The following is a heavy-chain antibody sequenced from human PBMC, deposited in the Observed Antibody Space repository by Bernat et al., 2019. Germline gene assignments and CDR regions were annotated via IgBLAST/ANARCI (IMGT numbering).Heavy chain of an antibody. J-gene: IGHJ6*02. CDR3: VREWSRFDMDV. CDR1: GFTFGIYW. Sequence: EVPLVESVGGLVQPGGSLRVSCAASGFTFGIYWMHWVRQAPGRGLVWVSRISGDGSSVTYADSVKGRFTISRDNAKNTLYLETTSLRAEDTAVYYCVREWSRFDMDVWGQGTTVTVSS. CDR2: ISGDGSSV. D-gene: IGHD3-10*01. V-gene: IGHV3-74*01.